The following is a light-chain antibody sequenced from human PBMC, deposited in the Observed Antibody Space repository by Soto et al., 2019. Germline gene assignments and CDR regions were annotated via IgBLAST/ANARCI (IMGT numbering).Light chain of an antibody. CDR3: MQALRTPLT. V-gene: IGKV2-28*01. CDR2: LTS. CDR1: QSLLQTNGHTY. J-gene: IGKJ3*01. Sequence: VMTQFPLSLSVVPGEPASISCTSRQSLLQTNGHTYLDWYLQRPGQSPQLLIYLTSNRSAGVPDRFSGSGSGTDFTLKIGRLEAEDVGVYYCMQALRTPLTFGPGTKVNLK.